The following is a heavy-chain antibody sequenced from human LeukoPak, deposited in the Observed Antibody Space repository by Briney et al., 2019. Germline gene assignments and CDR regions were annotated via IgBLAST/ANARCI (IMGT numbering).Heavy chain of an antibody. J-gene: IGHJ4*02. V-gene: IGHV4-38-2*02. Sequence: SETLSLTCTVSGYSISSGYYWGWIRQPPGKGLEWIGSIYHSGSTYYNPSLKSRVTISVDTSKNQFSLKLSSVTAADTAVYYCARVCSRTSCYFYWGQGTLVTVSS. CDR1: GYSISSGYY. CDR2: IYHSGST. D-gene: IGHD2-2*01. CDR3: ARVCSRTSCYFY.